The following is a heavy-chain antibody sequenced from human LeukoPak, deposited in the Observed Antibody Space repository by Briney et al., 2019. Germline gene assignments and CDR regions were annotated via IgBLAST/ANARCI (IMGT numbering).Heavy chain of an antibody. CDR2: IYYSGST. D-gene: IGHD6-13*01. V-gene: IGHV4-59*08. Sequence: SETLSLTCTVSGGSISSYYWSWIRQPPWKGLEWIGYIYYSGSTNYNPSLKSRVTISVDTSKNQFSLKLSSVTAADTAVYYCARRLIAAAGNDAFDIWGQGTMVTVSS. CDR3: ARRLIAAAGNDAFDI. CDR1: GGSISSYY. J-gene: IGHJ3*02.